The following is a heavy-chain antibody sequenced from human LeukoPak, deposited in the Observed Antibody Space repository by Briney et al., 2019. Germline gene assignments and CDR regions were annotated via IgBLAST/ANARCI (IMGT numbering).Heavy chain of an antibody. J-gene: IGHJ4*02. CDR2: VYTDGGNK. CDR3: ARDGFGPHYFDY. CDR1: GFIFSDFR. D-gene: IGHD3-16*01. Sequence: PGTSLRLSCAASGFIFSDFRVHWIRQAPGKGLEWVAVVYTDGGNKYYADSVAGRFTVSRDNSKNTLYLQMSSLRAEDTAIYFCARDGFGPHYFDYWGQGVLVTVSS. V-gene: IGHV3-33*01.